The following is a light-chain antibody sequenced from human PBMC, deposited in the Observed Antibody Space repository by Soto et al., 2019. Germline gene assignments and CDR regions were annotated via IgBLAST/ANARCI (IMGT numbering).Light chain of an antibody. CDR3: QQYGGSPLT. CDR2: GAS. J-gene: IGKJ4*01. Sequence: ESVWTPSACTLSLSKGDRATLSSRASQSVDSSLAWYQQKPGQAPRLLIYGASSRATGFPDRFNGSGSGTDFTLTISRLEPEDFAVYYCQQYGGSPLTVGGGTKVDIK. CDR1: QSVDSS. V-gene: IGKV3-20*01.